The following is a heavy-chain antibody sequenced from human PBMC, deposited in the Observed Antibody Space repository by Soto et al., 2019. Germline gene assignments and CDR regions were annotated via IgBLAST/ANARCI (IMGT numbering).Heavy chain of an antibody. J-gene: IGHJ4*02. CDR3: ARRVAAQPSFDF. CDR1: GYIFANDW. D-gene: IGHD6-6*01. V-gene: IGHV5-51*01. Sequence: GESLKISCKGSGYIFANDWIAWVRQMPGKGLEWMGIIFPGDSDTRYSPSFQGQVTISADKSINTAYLQWSSLKASDTAVYYCARRVAAQPSFDFWGLGARVTVS. CDR2: IFPGDSDT.